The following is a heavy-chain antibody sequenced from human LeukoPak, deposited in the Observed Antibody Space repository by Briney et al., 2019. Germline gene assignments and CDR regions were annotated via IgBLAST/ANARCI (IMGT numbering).Heavy chain of an antibody. CDR1: GFTFSSYA. V-gene: IGHV3-23*01. J-gene: IGHJ4*02. D-gene: IGHD2-2*02. CDR3: ARRGPAAISGLDY. Sequence: PGGSLRLSCAASGFTFSSYAMSWVRQAPGKGLEWVSAISGSGGSTYYADSVKGRFTISRDNSKNTLYLQMNSLRAEDTVVYYCARRGPAAISGLDYWGQGTLVTVSS. CDR2: ISGSGGST.